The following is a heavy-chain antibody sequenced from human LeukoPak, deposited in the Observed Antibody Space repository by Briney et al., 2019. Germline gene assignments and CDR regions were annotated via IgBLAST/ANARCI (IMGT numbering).Heavy chain of an antibody. V-gene: IGHV3-9*01. D-gene: IGHD4-23*01. J-gene: IGHJ4*02. Sequence: GGSLRLSCAASGFTFDDYAMHWVRQAPGKGLEWVSGISWNSGSIGYADSVKGRFTISRDNAKNSLYLQMNSLRAEDTALYYCAKDMGYGGNSGLFDYWGQGTLVTVSS. CDR3: AKDMGYGGNSGLFDY. CDR1: GFTFDDYA. CDR2: ISWNSGSI.